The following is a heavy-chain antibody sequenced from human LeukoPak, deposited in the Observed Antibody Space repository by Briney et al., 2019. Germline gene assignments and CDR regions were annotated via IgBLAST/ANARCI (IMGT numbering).Heavy chain of an antibody. CDR1: GYTFTSYG. CDR2: ISAYNGNT. J-gene: IGHJ4*02. V-gene: IGHV1-18*04. D-gene: IGHD2-2*01. Sequence: ASVKVSCKASGYTFTSYGISWVRQAPGQGLEWMGWISAYNGNTNYAQKLQGRVTMTTDTSTSTAYMELRSLRSDDTAVYYCARDRFATAVVPFFDYWGQGTLVTVSS. CDR3: ARDRFATAVVPFFDY.